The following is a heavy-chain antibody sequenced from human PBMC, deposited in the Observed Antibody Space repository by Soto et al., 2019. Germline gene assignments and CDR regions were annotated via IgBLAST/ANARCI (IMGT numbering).Heavy chain of an antibody. D-gene: IGHD3-3*01. J-gene: IGHJ4*02. CDR3: ARGITYYDFWSGYYFPDY. V-gene: IGHV3-11*01. Sequence: GGSLRLSCAASGFTFSDYYMSWIRQAPGKGLEWVSYISSSGSTIYYADSVKGRFTISRDNAKNSLYLQMNSLRAEDTAVYYCARGITYYDFWSGYYFPDYWGQGTLVTVSS. CDR2: ISSSGSTI. CDR1: GFTFSDYY.